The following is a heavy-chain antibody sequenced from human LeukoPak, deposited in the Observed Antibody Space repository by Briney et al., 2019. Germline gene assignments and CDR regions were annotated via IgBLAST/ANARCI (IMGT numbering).Heavy chain of an antibody. CDR3: AKGRSGSPGRYFDY. Sequence: PGESLRLSCVASGFTFSSYAMSWVRQAPGKGLEWVSAISGSGGTTFYADSVKGRFTISRDNSKNTLYLQMNSLRAEDTAVYYCAKGRSGSPGRYFDYWGQGTLVPVSS. CDR2: ISGSGGTT. D-gene: IGHD1-26*01. V-gene: IGHV3-23*01. CDR1: GFTFSSYA. J-gene: IGHJ4*02.